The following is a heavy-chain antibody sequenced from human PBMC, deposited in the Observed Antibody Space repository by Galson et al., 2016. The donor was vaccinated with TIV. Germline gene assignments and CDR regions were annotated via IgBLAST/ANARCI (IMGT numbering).Heavy chain of an antibody. CDR2: ITYNGETK. D-gene: IGHD1-14*01. J-gene: IGHJ6*02. V-gene: IGHV3-30*18. CDR3: AKDPTTWEPLLGYYAMDV. CDR1: GFSFKTYG. Sequence: SLRLSCAASGFSFKTYGLHWVRQAPGRGLEWVAPITYNGETKYYADSVPGRFSISRDNSKNTLYLQMTDRRLDDTAVYHWAKDPTTWEPLLGYYAMDVWGQGTTVTVSS.